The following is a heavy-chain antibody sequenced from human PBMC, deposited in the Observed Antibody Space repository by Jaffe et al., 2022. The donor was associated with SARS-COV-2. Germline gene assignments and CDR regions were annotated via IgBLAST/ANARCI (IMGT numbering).Heavy chain of an antibody. CDR3: AREKMASYGSGSAHYYYYGMDV. CDR2: IYTSGST. V-gene: IGHV4-61*02. D-gene: IGHD3-10*01. CDR1: GGSISSGSYY. Sequence: QVQLQESGPGLVKPSQTLSLTCTVSGGSISSGSYYWSWIRQPAGKGLEWIGRIYTSGSTNYNPSLKSRVTISVDTSKNQFSLKLSSVTAADTAVYYCAREKMASYGSGSAHYYYYGMDVWGQGTTVTVSS. J-gene: IGHJ6*02.